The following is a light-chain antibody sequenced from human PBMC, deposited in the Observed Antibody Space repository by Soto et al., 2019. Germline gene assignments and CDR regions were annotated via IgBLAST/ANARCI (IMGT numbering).Light chain of an antibody. CDR1: QSINIY. CDR2: AAS. Sequence: DIQMTQSPSFLSASVGDRVTITCRASQSINIYLNWYQQKPGKAPKLLIHAASSLQSGVPSRFSGNGVGTHFTLTISSLQPEDFATYHCQQSHSTPYTFGQGTRLEIK. V-gene: IGKV1-39*01. J-gene: IGKJ5*01. CDR3: QQSHSTPYT.